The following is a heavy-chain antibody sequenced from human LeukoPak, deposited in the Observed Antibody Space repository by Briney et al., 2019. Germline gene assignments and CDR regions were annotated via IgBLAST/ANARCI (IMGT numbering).Heavy chain of an antibody. J-gene: IGHJ4*02. CDR1: GGSISSSSYY. Sequence: SETLSLTGTGSGGSISSSSYYWGWIRQPPGKGLEWIGSIYYSGSTFYNPSLKSRVTISVDTSKNQFSLKLSSVTAADTAVYYCARHNVWGSYRPWWGQGTLVTVSS. D-gene: IGHD3-16*02. CDR3: ARHNVWGSYRPW. CDR2: IYYSGST. V-gene: IGHV4-39*01.